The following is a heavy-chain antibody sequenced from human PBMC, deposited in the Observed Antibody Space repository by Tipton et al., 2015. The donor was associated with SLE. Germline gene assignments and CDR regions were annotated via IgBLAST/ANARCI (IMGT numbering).Heavy chain of an antibody. J-gene: IGHJ5*02. V-gene: IGHV4-61*09. CDR1: GGSISSGSYY. CDR2: IYTSGST. D-gene: IGHD2-15*01. CDR3: ARGDIVVVVAATLVFDP. Sequence: TLSLTCTVSGGSISSGSYYWSWIRQPAGKGLEWIGYIYTSGSTNYNPSLKSRVTISVDTSKNQFSLKLSSVTAADTAVYYCARGDIVVVVAATLVFDPWGQGTLVTVSS.